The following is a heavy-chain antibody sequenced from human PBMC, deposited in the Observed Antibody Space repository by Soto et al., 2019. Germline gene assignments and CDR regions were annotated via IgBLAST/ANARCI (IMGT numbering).Heavy chain of an antibody. CDR3: AKVQFNDFWSGYQFDY. Sequence: QVQLVESGGGVVQPGRSLRLSCAASGFTFSSYGMHWVRQAPGKGLEWVAVISYDGSNKYYADSVKGRFTISRDNSKNTLYLQMNSLRAEDTAVYYCAKVQFNDFWSGYQFDYWGQGTLVTVSS. J-gene: IGHJ4*02. CDR1: GFTFSSYG. V-gene: IGHV3-30*18. CDR2: ISYDGSNK. D-gene: IGHD3-3*01.